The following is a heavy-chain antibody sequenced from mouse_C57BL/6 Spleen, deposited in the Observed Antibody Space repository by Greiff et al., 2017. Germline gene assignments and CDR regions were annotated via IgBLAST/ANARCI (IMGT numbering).Heavy chain of an antibody. D-gene: IGHD2-1*01. V-gene: IGHV1-82*01. J-gene: IGHJ2*01. CDR3: APSTQGWGDYFDY. CDR1: GYAFSSSW. Sequence: QVQLQQSGPELVKPGASVKISCKASGYAFSSSWMNWVKQRPGKGLVWIGRIYPGDGDTNYNGKFKGKATLTADKSSSTAYMQLSSLTSEDSAVYFCAPSTQGWGDYFDYWGQGTTLTVSS. CDR2: IYPGDGDT.